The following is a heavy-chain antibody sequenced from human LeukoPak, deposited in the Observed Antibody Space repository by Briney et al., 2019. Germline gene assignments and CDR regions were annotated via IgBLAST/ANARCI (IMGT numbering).Heavy chain of an antibody. CDR3: ARVSKGLYYYGMDV. J-gene: IGHJ6*02. CDR1: GGSFSGYY. CDR2: INHSGST. V-gene: IGHV4-34*01. Sequence: SETLSLTCAVYGGSFSGYYWSWIRQPPGKGLEWIGEINHSGSTNYNPSLKSRVTISVDTSKNLFSLKLSSVTAADTAVYYCARVSKGLYYYGMDVWGQGTTVTVSS. D-gene: IGHD3-3*02.